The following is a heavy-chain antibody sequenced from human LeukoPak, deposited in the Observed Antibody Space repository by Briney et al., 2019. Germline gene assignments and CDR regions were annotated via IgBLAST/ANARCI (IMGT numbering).Heavy chain of an antibody. CDR1: GFTFSSYA. Sequence: GGSLRLSCAASGFTFSSYAMSWVRQAPGKGLEWVSAISGSGGSTYYADSVKGRFTISRDNSKNTLYLQMNSLRAEDTAVYYCARGDTAYGDSFDYWGQGTLVTVSS. CDR3: ARGDTAYGDSFDY. V-gene: IGHV3-23*01. CDR2: ISGSGGST. J-gene: IGHJ4*02. D-gene: IGHD4-17*01.